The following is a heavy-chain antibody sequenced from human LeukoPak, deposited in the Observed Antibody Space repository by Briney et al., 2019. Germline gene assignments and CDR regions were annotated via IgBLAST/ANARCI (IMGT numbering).Heavy chain of an antibody. CDR1: GYTFPNYS. CDR2: ISAYSDDI. CDR3: AREDQLGNFDY. Sequence: ASVKVSCKASGYTFPNYSIIWVRQAPGQGLEWMGWISAYSDDIKYAQKLQGRVTLTTDTSMSTTYMELRSLRSDDTAVYYCAREDQLGNFDYWGQGTLVTVSS. J-gene: IGHJ4*02. V-gene: IGHV1-18*01. D-gene: IGHD7-27*01.